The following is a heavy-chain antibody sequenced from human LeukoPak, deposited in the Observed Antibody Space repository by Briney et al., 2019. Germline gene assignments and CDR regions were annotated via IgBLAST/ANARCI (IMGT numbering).Heavy chain of an antibody. D-gene: IGHD2-2*01. CDR1: GGTFSSYA. V-gene: IGHV1-69*13. J-gene: IGHJ4*02. CDR3: ALTRDIVVVPAALFDY. Sequence: SVKVSCKASGGTFSSYAISWVRQAPGQGLEWMGGIIPIFGTANYAQKFQGRVTITADESTSTAYMELSSLRSEDTAVYYCALTRDIVVVPAALFDYWGQGTLVTVSS. CDR2: IIPIFGTA.